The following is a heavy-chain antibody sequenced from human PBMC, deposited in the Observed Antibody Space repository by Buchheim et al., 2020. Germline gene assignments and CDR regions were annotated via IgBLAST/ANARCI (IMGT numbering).Heavy chain of an antibody. V-gene: IGHV3-30*18. Sequence: QVQLVESGGGVVQPGRSLRLSCAASGFTFSSYGMHWVRQAPGKGLEWVAVISYDGSNKYYADSVKGRFTISRDNSKNTLSLQMNSLRAEDTAVYYCAKNAVRTHFDYCGQGTL. J-gene: IGHJ4*02. D-gene: IGHD2-8*01. CDR2: ISYDGSNK. CDR3: AKNAVRTHFDY. CDR1: GFTFSSYG.